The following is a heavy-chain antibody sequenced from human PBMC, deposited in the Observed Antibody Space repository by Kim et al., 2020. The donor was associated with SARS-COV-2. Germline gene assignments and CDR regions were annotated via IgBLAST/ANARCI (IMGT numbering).Heavy chain of an antibody. J-gene: IGHJ4*02. V-gene: IGHV3-23*01. D-gene: IGHD3-9*01. Sequence: ADAVKGRFTISRDNAKKTLYLQMNSLRAEDTAVYYCAKAPILTGYYIGYWGQGTLVTVSS. CDR3: AKAPILTGYYIGY.